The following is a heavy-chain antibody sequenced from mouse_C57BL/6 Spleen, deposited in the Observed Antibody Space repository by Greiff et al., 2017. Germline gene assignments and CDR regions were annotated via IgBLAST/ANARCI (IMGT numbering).Heavy chain of an antibody. V-gene: IGHV14-2*01. CDR1: GFNIKDYY. CDR2: IDPEDGAT. CDR3: ARGATTAWYFDV. Sequence: EVQLQQSGAELVKPGASVKLSCTASGFNIKDYYMHWVKQRTEQGLEWIGRIDPEDGATTYAPKFQGKATITADTSSNTAYLQLSSLTSEDTAVYYCARGATTAWYFDVWGTGTTVTVSS. J-gene: IGHJ1*03. D-gene: IGHD1-2*01.